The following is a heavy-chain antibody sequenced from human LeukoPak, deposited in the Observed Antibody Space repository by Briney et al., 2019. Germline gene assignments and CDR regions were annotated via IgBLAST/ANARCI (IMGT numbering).Heavy chain of an antibody. CDR1: GYTFTGYY. CDR3: ARAGPYYYYGMDV. J-gene: IGHJ6*02. Sequence: ASVKDSCKASGYTFTGYYMHWVRQAPGQGLEWMGWINPNSGGTNYAQKFQGWVTMTRDTSISTAYMELSRLRSDDTAVYYCARAGPYYYYGMDVWGQGTTVTVSS. V-gene: IGHV1-2*04. CDR2: INPNSGGT. D-gene: IGHD1-1*01.